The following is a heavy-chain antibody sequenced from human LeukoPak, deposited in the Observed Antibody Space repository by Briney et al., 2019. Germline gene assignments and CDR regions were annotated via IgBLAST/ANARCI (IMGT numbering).Heavy chain of an antibody. CDR2: IHSGGRI. Sequence: GGSLRLSCAASGFTVSYNYMSWVRQAPGKGLEWVSLIHSGGRIYYADSVKGRFTIFRDISQNTLYLQMNSLRIEDTAVYFCTRDWDYWGQGTLVTVSS. CDR1: GFTVSYNY. V-gene: IGHV3-66*02. J-gene: IGHJ4*02. CDR3: TRDWDY. D-gene: IGHD2-21*01.